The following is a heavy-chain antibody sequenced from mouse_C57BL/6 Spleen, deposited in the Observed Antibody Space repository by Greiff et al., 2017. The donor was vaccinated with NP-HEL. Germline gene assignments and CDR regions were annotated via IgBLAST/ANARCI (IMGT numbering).Heavy chain of an antibody. CDR1: GFTFSDYG. D-gene: IGHD1-1*01. CDR3: ARPGATVVAARAMDY. CDR2: LSSGSSTI. V-gene: IGHV5-17*01. J-gene: IGHJ4*01. Sequence: EVQGVESGGGLVKPGGSLKLSCAASGFTFSDYGMHWVRQAPEKGLEWVAYLSSGSSTIYYADTVKGRFTISRDNAQNTLCLQMTSLRSEDTSMFYWARPGATVVAARAMDYWGQGTSVTVSS.